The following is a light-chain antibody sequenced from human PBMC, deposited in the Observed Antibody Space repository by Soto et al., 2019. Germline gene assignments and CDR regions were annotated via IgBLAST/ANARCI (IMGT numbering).Light chain of an antibody. CDR2: GAS. CDR1: QSVSSN. CDR3: QKYNNWPPWT. Sequence: EMVMTQSPATLSVSPGERATLSCRASQSVSSNLAWYQQKPGQAPRLLIYGASNRATGIPDRFSGSGSGTEFTLTISRLQSEDFAVYYCQKYNNWPPWTFGQGTRLEIK. J-gene: IGKJ5*01. V-gene: IGKV3-15*01.